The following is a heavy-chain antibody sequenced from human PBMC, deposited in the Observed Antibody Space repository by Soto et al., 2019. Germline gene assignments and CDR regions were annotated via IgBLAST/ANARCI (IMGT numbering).Heavy chain of an antibody. CDR3: ARYSSSHPDYGMDV. CDR1: GDSVSSNSAT. V-gene: IGHV6-1*01. J-gene: IGHJ6*02. Sequence: SQTLSLTCAISGDSVSSNSATWNWIRQSPSKGLEWLGSTCYRSKWYNDYAVSVKSRITVNPYTSKNKFSLQLNSVTPEDTAVYYCARYSSSHPDYGMDVWGQGTTVTVSS. CDR2: TCYRSKWYN. D-gene: IGHD6-6*01.